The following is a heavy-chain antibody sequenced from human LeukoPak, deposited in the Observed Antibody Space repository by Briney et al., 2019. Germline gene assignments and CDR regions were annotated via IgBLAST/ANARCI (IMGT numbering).Heavy chain of an antibody. D-gene: IGHD3-10*02. CDR2: IVVGSGKT. Sequence: GASVKVSCKASGFTFSSSAVQWVRQARGQRLEWVGWIVVGSGKTNYAQKFQERVTITRDMTTTTVNMELTRLSSEDTAVYYCAADDLLFVYWGQETLVTASS. CDR3: AADDLLFVY. J-gene: IGHJ4*02. V-gene: IGHV1-58*01. CDR1: GFTFSSSA.